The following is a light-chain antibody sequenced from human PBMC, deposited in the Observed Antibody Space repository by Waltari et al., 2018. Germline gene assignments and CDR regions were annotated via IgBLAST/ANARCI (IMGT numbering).Light chain of an antibody. CDR2: DTD. Sequence: VLTQEPSVTVSPGGTVTLTCASTTGVVTTRYYPNCFQQKPGQSPTTLILDTDKRHSSTAARFSGSLLGGKAALTLSNVQPEDEADYDCSLYYSDARCVFGGGTRLTVL. CDR3: SLYYSDARCV. V-gene: IGLV7-43*01. J-gene: IGLJ3*02. CDR1: TGVVTTRYY.